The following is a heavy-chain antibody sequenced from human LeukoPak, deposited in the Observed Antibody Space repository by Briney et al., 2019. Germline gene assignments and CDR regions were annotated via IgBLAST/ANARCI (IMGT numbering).Heavy chain of an antibody. CDR2: ISGTSNYI. CDR1: GFTFNIYS. J-gene: IGHJ4*02. D-gene: IGHD4-17*01. CDR3: VRASTTVPNLLDY. Sequence: KPGGSLRLSRAASGFTFNIYSMNWVRQAPGKGLEWVSSISGTSNYIYYADSVKGRFTISRDNSKNTLYLQTSSLRAEDTGVYYRVRASTTVPNLLDYWGQGTLVTVSS. V-gene: IGHV3-21*01.